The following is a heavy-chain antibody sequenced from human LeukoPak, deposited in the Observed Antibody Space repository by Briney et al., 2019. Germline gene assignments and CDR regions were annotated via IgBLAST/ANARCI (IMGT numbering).Heavy chain of an antibody. CDR1: GFTFSSYA. V-gene: IGHV3-64D*06. Sequence: PGGSLRLSCSASGFTFSSYAMHWVRQAPGKGLEYVSAISSNGGSTYYADSVKGRFTISRDNSKNTLYLQMSSLRAEDTAVYYCVKDLLGDSGWYLEDYFDYWGQGTLVTVSS. CDR3: VKDLLGDSGWYLEDYFDY. CDR2: ISSNGGST. D-gene: IGHD6-19*01. J-gene: IGHJ4*02.